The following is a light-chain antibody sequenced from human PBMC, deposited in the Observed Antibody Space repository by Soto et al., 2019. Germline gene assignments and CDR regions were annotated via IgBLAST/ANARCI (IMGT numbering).Light chain of an antibody. CDR2: DAS. J-gene: IGKJ1*01. CDR1: QSIRSY. Sequence: IQMTQSPSSLSASLLDRVTITCXASQSIRSYLNWYQQKPGKAPKLLIYDASSLESGVPSRFSGSGSGTDFTLTISRLEPEDFAVYYCQQYNNWPPKTFGQGTKVDIK. CDR3: QQYNNWPPKT. V-gene: IGKV1D-13*01.